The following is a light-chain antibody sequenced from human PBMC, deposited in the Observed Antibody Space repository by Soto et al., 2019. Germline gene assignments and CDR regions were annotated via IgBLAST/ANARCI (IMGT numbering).Light chain of an antibody. Sequence: EVVMTQSPATRPVSTGEEPTLSCRASQSVSSNLAWYQQKPGQAPRLLIYGASTRATGIPARFSGSGSGTEFTLIISSLQSEDSAVYYCQQYNSWLWTFGQGTKVDIK. CDR3: QQYNSWLWT. V-gene: IGKV3-15*01. CDR2: GAS. J-gene: IGKJ1*01. CDR1: QSVSSN.